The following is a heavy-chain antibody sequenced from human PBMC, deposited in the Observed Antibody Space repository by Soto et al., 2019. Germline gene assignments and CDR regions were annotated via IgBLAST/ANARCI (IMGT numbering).Heavy chain of an antibody. CDR1: GGTFSSYA. CDR2: IIPIFGTA. D-gene: IGHD2-15*01. Sequence: ASVKVSCKASGGTFSSYAISWVRQAPGQGLEWMGGIIPIFGTANYAQKFQGRVTITADESTSTAYMELSSLRSEDTAVYYCARQGYCSGGSCHSIFDYWGQGALVTVSS. J-gene: IGHJ4*02. V-gene: IGHV1-69*13. CDR3: ARQGYCSGGSCHSIFDY.